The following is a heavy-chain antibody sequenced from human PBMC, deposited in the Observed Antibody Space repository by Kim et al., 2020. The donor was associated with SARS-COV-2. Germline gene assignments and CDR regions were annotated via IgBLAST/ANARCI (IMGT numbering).Heavy chain of an antibody. CDR1: GYTFTSYY. J-gene: IGHJ6*02. V-gene: IGHV1-46*01. D-gene: IGHD2-15*01. CDR3: ARLGYCSGGSCYYYYGMDV. CDR2: INPSGGST. Sequence: ASVKVSCKASGYTFTSYYMHWVRQAPGQGLEWMGIINPSGGSTSYAQKFQGRVTMTRDTSTSTVYMELSSLRSEDTAVYYCARLGYCSGGSCYYYYGMDVWGQGTTVTVSS.